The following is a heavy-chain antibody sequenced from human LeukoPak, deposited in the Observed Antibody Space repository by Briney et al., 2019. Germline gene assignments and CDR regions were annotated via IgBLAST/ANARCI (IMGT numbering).Heavy chain of an antibody. CDR3: ATWGSGSYRPFDY. J-gene: IGHJ4*02. CDR1: GYTFTGYY. V-gene: IGHV1-2*02. CDR2: MNPNNGGT. Sequence: ASVKVSCKASGYTFTGYYMHWVRQAPGQGLEWMGWMNPNNGGTDYAQKFRGRVTMTRDTSISTAYMELSSLKSDDTAVYYCATWGSGSYRPFDYWGQGTLVTVSS. D-gene: IGHD1-26*01.